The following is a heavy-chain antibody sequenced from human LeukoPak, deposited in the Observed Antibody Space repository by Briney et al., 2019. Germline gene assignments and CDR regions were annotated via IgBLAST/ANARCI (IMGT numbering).Heavy chain of an antibody. CDR3: ARGGRTYYYDSSGISGGWFDP. Sequence: ASVKVSCKASGYTFTGYYMHWVRQAPGQGLEWMGRINPNSGGTNYAQKFRGRVTMTRDTSISTAYMELSRLRSDDMAVYYCARGGRTYYYDSSGISGGWFDPWGQGTLVTVSS. CDR1: GYTFTGYY. V-gene: IGHV1-2*06. D-gene: IGHD3-22*01. J-gene: IGHJ5*02. CDR2: INPNSGGT.